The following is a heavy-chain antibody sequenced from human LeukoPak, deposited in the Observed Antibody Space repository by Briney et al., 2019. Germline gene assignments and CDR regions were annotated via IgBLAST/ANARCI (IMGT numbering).Heavy chain of an antibody. CDR1: GGSFSGYY. Sequence: PSETLSLTCAVYGGSFSGYYWSWIRQPPGKGLEWIGEINHSGSTNYNPSLKSRVTISVDTSKNQFSLKLSSVTAADTAVYYCARDRNGYSSGNWGQGTLVTVSS. CDR3: ARDRNGYSSGN. D-gene: IGHD6-19*01. J-gene: IGHJ4*02. CDR2: INHSGST. V-gene: IGHV4-34*01.